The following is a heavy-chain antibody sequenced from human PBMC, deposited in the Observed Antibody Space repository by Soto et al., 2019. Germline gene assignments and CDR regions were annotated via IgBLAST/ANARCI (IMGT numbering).Heavy chain of an antibody. J-gene: IGHJ5*02. Sequence: QVQLVQSGAEVKKPGASVKVSCKASGYTFTTHGISWVRQVPGQGLEWMGWVRGDNGHTNYAQSLQGRVTMTTDTSTNTAYMELRSLRSDDTAVYYCATDLRYCRSGTCYREWYDPLGQGTLVTVSS. D-gene: IGHD2-15*01. CDR2: VRGDNGHT. CDR1: GYTFTTHG. V-gene: IGHV1-18*01. CDR3: ATDLRYCRSGTCYREWYDP.